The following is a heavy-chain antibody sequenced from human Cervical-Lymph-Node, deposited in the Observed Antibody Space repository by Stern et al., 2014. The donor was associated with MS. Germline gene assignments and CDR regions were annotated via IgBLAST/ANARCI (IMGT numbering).Heavy chain of an antibody. CDR3: SRNADAYSLVFGY. CDR2: IHYSGTT. Sequence: VQLQESGPGLVKPSQTLSLTCAVSGGSISSGEYYWSWIRQSPGKGLEWIGSIHYSGTTNYNPSLKSRVSMSVDTSKNQFSLKLSSVTAADTAIYYCSRNADAYSLVFGYWGRGTLVTVSS. D-gene: IGHD5-24*01. J-gene: IGHJ4*02. V-gene: IGHV4-30-4*01. CDR1: GGSISSGEYY.